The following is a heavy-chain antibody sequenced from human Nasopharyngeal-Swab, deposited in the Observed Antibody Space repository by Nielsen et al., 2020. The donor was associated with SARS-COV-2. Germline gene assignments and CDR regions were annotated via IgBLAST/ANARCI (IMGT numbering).Heavy chain of an antibody. CDR3: ARDKGGIAVAGTLDYFDC. V-gene: IGHV1-18*01. CDR2: ISAYNGNT. J-gene: IGHJ4*02. Sequence: ASVKVSCKASGYTFTSYGISWVRQAPGQGLEWMGWISAYNGNTNYAQKLQGRVTMTTDTSTSTAYMELRSLRSDDTAVYYCARDKGGIAVAGTLDYFDCWGQGTLVTVSS. CDR1: GYTFTSYG. D-gene: IGHD6-19*01.